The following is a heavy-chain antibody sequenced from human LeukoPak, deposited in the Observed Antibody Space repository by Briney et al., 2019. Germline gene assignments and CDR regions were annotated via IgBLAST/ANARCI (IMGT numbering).Heavy chain of an antibody. V-gene: IGHV3-23*01. J-gene: IGHJ3*02. CDR1: GFSFTFSN. D-gene: IGHD3-10*01. CDR3: AKDHHYGSGDAFDI. Sequence: GGSLRLSCAASGFSFTFSNMNWVRQAPGKGLERVSAISGSGGSTYYADSVKGRFTISRDNSKNTLYLQMNSLRAEDTAVYYCAKDHHYGSGDAFDIWGQGTMVTVSS. CDR2: ISGSGGST.